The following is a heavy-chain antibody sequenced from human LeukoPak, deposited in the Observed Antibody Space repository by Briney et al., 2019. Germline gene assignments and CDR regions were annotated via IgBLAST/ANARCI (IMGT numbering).Heavy chain of an antibody. V-gene: IGHV1-69*13. D-gene: IGHD7-27*01. CDR2: IIPIFGTA. Sequence: SVKVPCKASGYTFTSYGISWVRQAPGQGLEWMGGIIPIFGTANYAQKFQGRVTITADESTSTAYMELSSLRSEDTAVYYCAWGLSVGSYYYYGMDVWGQGTTVTVSS. J-gene: IGHJ6*02. CDR3: AWGLSVGSYYYYGMDV. CDR1: GYTFTSYG.